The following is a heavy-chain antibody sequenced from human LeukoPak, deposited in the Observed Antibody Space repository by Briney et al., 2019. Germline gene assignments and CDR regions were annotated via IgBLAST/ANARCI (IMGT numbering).Heavy chain of an antibody. V-gene: IGHV3-23*01. CDR3: AKDVGSSSVYYYYMDV. CDR1: GFTFNTYA. J-gene: IGHJ6*03. CDR2: IRGDGATR. D-gene: IGHD6-6*01. Sequence: GGSLRLSCAASGFTFNTYAMTWVRQAPGKGLEWVSAIRGDGATRFYADSVKGRFTVSRDNSKNTLYLQMNSLRAEDTAVYYCAKDVGSSSVYYYYMDVWGKGTTVTVSS.